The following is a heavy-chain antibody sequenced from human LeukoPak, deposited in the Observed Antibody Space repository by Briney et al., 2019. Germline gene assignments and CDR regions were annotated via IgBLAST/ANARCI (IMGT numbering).Heavy chain of an antibody. CDR3: ARGVDGDYSFDY. Sequence: GGSLRLSCAASGFTVSSNYMSWVRQAPGKGLEWVSVIYSGGSTYYADSVKGRFTISRDNSKNTLHLQMNSLRAEDTAVYYCARGVDGDYSFDYWGQGTLVTVSS. J-gene: IGHJ4*02. V-gene: IGHV3-53*01. CDR1: GFTVSSNY. D-gene: IGHD4-17*01. CDR2: IYSGGST.